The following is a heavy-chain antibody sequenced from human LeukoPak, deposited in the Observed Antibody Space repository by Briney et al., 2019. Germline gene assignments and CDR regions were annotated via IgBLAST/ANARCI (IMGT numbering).Heavy chain of an antibody. CDR3: ARGSVQLWLRDTYYYMDV. D-gene: IGHD5-18*01. CDR1: GFTFDDYP. J-gene: IGHJ6*03. CDR2: INWNGRIT. Sequence: GGSLRLSCAASGFTFDDYPMNWVRQVPGRGLEWVSGINWNGRITEYADSVKDRFTISRQNTKNSLYLYMNNLGGEDTALYFCARGSVQLWLRDTYYYMDVWGKGTTVTVSS. V-gene: IGHV3-20*04.